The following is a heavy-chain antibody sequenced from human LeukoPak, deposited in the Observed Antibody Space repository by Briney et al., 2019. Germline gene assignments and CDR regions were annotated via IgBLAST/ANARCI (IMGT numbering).Heavy chain of an antibody. CDR2: ISTSGSTI. J-gene: IGHJ4*02. CDR1: GFTFSDYY. CDR3: ARDRGSHVAEHYFDY. Sequence: GGSLRLSCAASGFTFSDYYMSWIRQAPGKGLEWVSYISTSGSTIYYADSVKGRFTISRDNAKNSLYLQMNSLRAEDTAVYYCARDRGSHVAEHYFDYWGQGTLVTVSS. V-gene: IGHV3-11*04.